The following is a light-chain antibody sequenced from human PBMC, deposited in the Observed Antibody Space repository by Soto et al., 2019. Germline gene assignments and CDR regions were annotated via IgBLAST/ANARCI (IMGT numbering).Light chain of an antibody. Sequence: DIQMTQSPSALSASVGDRVTITCRAGQSIGDWLAWYQQIPGKAPKLLIYKLSPLQRGVPSRFSGSGARPEFTLIIDNLQPDDFATYYGQEFNTFALTFGAGTKVEIK. CDR1: QSIGDW. CDR3: QEFNTFALT. CDR2: KLS. V-gene: IGKV1-5*03. J-gene: IGKJ4*02.